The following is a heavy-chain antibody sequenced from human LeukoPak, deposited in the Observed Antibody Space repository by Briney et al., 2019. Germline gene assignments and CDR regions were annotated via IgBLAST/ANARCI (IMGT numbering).Heavy chain of an antibody. Sequence: GGSLRLSCAASGFTFSSYGMHWVRQAPGKGLEWVAVISYDGSNKYYADSVKGRFTISRDNSKNTLYLQMNSLRAEDTAVYYCAKDPSSGNTQYYFDYWGQGTLVTVPS. V-gene: IGHV3-30*18. J-gene: IGHJ4*02. D-gene: IGHD3-10*01. CDR2: ISYDGSNK. CDR3: AKDPSSGNTQYYFDY. CDR1: GFTFSSYG.